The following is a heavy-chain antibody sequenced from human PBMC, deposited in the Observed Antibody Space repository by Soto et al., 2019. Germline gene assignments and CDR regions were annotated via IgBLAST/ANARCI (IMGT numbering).Heavy chain of an antibody. V-gene: IGHV1-2*04. CDR1: GYTFTGYY. CDR2: INPNSGGT. Sequence: ASVKVSCKASGYTFTGYYMHWVRQAPGQGLEWMGWINPNSGGTNYAQKFQGWVTMTTDTSTSTAYMELRSLRSDDTAVYYCATTGDYYDSSGTFDYWGQGTLVTVSS. D-gene: IGHD3-22*01. J-gene: IGHJ4*02. CDR3: ATTGDYYDSSGTFDY.